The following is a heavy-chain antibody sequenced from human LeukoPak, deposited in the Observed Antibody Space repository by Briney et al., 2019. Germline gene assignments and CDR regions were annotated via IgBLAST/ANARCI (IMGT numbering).Heavy chain of an antibody. CDR1: GFTFSNYA. V-gene: IGHV3-30*04. Sequence: PGGSLRLSCAASGFTFSNYAMHWVRQAPGKGLEWVAVISYDGSNEYYADSVKGRFTISRDSSKNTLYLQMNSLRAEDTAVYYCAREKYDLLTDYYVTGGFFDYWGQGTLVTVSS. CDR3: AREKYDLLTDYYVTGGFFDY. CDR2: ISYDGSNE. D-gene: IGHD3/OR15-3a*01. J-gene: IGHJ4*02.